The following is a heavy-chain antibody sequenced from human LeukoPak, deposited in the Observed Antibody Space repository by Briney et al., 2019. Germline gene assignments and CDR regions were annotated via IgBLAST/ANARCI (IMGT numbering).Heavy chain of an antibody. Sequence: SETLSLTCTVSGGSIINGDYYWSWIRQHPGKGLEWIAYMSYSGKAYYNPSLKSRVTISLETSKNQFSLRLSSVTAADTAMYYCAREVRWENNWFDPWGQGTLVTVSS. V-gene: IGHV4-31*03. J-gene: IGHJ5*02. CDR3: AREVRWENNWFDP. CDR2: MSYSGKA. CDR1: GGSIINGDYY. D-gene: IGHD1-26*01.